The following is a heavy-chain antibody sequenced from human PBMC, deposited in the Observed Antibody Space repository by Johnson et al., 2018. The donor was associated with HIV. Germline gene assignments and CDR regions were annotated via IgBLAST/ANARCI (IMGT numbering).Heavy chain of an antibody. V-gene: IGHV3-11*04. CDR1: GFTFSDHY. Sequence: QVQLVESGGGLVTPGGSPRLSCAASGFTFSDHYMAWIRQATGKGLEWVSYISSSGSSIYYADSVKGRFTVSRDNAKNSVYLQMNSLSAGDTAVYYCARSRWGSTLGALDIGGQGTMVTVSS. CDR3: ARSRWGSTLGALDI. D-gene: IGHD1-26*01. CDR2: ISSSGSSI. J-gene: IGHJ3*02.